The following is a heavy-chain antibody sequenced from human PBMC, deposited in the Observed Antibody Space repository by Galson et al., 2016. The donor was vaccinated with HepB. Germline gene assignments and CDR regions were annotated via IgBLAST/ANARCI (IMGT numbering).Heavy chain of an antibody. CDR2: TSGSGGST. CDR3: AKEGTIFGMIPYGVDV. CDR1: GFTFSRYA. D-gene: IGHD3-3*01. J-gene: IGHJ6*02. Sequence: SLRLSCAASGFTFSRYAMTWVRQAPGKGLEWVSDTSGSGGSTNYADSVKGRFTISRDNSKNTVYLQMNSLRAEDTAVYYCAKEGTIFGMIPYGVDVWGQGTTVTVSS. V-gene: IGHV3-23*01.